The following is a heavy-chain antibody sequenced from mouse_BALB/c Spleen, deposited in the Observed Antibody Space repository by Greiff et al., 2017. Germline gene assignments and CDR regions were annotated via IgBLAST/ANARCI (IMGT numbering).Heavy chain of an antibody. CDR3: GRKGLRLQNAMDY. CDR2: INPYNGDT. V-gene: IGHV1-37*01. J-gene: IGHJ4*01. Sequence: EVKLQESGPELVKPGASVKISCKASGYSFTGYFMNWVKQSHGKSLEWIGRINPYNGDTFYNQKFKGKATLTVDKSSSTAHMELLSLTSEDSAVYYCGRKGLRLQNAMDYWGQGTSVTVSS. CDR1: GYSFTGYF. D-gene: IGHD1-2*01.